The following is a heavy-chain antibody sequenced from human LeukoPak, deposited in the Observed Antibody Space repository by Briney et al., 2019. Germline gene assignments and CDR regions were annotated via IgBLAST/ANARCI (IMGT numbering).Heavy chain of an antibody. CDR2: IVVGSGNT. V-gene: IGHV1-58*02. CDR3: AASWFGETYGMDV. Sequence: EASVKVSCKASGFTLTSSAMQWVRQARGQRLEWIGWIVVGSGNTNYAQKFQERVTITRDMSTSTAYMELSSLRSEDTAVYYCAASWFGETYGMDVWGQGTTVTVSS. CDR1: GFTLTSSA. J-gene: IGHJ6*02. D-gene: IGHD3-10*01.